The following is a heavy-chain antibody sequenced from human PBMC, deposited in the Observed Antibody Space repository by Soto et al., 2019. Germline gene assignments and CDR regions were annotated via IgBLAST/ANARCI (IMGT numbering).Heavy chain of an antibody. CDR3: AREVIGNYYGMDV. J-gene: IGHJ6*02. CDR2: MNSRTGST. CDR1: GYTFTTHY. V-gene: IGHV1-46*01. Sequence: QVQLVQSGAEVKKPGASVKVSCRASGYTFTTHYLHWVRQAPGQGFEWLGVMNSRTGSTTYAQKFQDRVTMTRDTSTSTGYMELTSLIPEDTAVYYCAREVIGNYYGMDVWGQGTTVIVCS.